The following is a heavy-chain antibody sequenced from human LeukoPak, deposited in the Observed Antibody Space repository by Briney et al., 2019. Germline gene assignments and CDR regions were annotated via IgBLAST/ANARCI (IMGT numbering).Heavy chain of an antibody. Sequence: VASVKVSCKASGYTFTSYHMHWVRQVPGQGLEWMGVINPSGGSTNYAQKFQGRVSMTRDMSTSTVYMELSSLRSEDTAIYYCAKIAGGYRWGQGTLVTVSS. V-gene: IGHV1-46*01. CDR2: INPSGGST. CDR1: GYTFTSYH. J-gene: IGHJ4*02. D-gene: IGHD2-21*01. CDR3: AKIAGGYR.